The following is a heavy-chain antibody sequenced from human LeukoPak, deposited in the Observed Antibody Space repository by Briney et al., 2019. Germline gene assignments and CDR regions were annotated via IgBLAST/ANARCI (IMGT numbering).Heavy chain of an antibody. V-gene: IGHV3-21*01. CDR2: ISSSSSYI. D-gene: IGHD4-23*01. CDR3: VRDYGGSSPFDY. Sequence: GGSLRLSCAASGFTFSSYSMNWVRQAPGKGLEWVSSISSSSSYIYYADSVKGRFTISRDNAKNSLYLQMNRLRAEDTAVYYCVRDYGGSSPFDYWSQPTLVTVSS. J-gene: IGHJ4*02. CDR1: GFTFSSYS.